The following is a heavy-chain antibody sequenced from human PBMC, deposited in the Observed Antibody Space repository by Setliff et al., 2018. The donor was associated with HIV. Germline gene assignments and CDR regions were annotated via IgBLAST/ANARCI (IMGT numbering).Heavy chain of an antibody. D-gene: IGHD2-2*01. CDR2: TNQDGSER. CDR1: GLTFSNYW. J-gene: IGHJ6*02. Sequence: VSLRLSCAASGLTFSNYWMTWVRQAPGKGLEWVGKTNQDGSERYYGDSVKGRFTIFRDNAESSLYLQMDSLRGEDTAMYFCASICSSTNCPSVNMNVWGQGTMVTVSS. V-gene: IGHV3-7*01. CDR3: ASICSSTNCPSVNMNV.